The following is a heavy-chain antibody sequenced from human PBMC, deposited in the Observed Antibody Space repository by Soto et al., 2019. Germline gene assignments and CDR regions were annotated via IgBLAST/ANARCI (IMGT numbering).Heavy chain of an antibody. CDR3: ARLTGEFGLVLDY. J-gene: IGHJ4*02. CDR2: ISAYNYNT. CDR1: GYTFHNYG. Sequence: ASVKVSCKASGYTFHNYGVSWVRQAPGQGLEWMGRISAYNYNTHYAQNFEGRVTMTTDTSTSTAYMYLRSLRSDDSAIYYCARLTGEFGLVLDYWGQGTQVTVSS. D-gene: IGHD3-16*01. V-gene: IGHV1-18*01.